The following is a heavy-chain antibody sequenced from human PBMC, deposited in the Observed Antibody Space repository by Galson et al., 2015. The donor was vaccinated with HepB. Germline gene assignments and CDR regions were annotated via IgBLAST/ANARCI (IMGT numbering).Heavy chain of an antibody. CDR1: GFTFSTYA. D-gene: IGHD2-15*01. CDR2: ISYDGGSK. V-gene: IGHV3-30-3*01. Sequence: SLRLSCAASGFTFSTYAIHWVRQAPGKGLEWVAVISYDGGSKYYADSVKGRFTISRDNSKNTLYLQMNSLETEDTAVYYCARDIAGGLDFWGQGTLFTVSS. CDR3: ARDIAGGLDF. J-gene: IGHJ4*02.